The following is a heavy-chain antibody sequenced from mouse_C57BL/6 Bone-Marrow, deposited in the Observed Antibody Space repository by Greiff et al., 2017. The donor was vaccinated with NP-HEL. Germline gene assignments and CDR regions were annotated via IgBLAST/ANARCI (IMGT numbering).Heavy chain of an antibody. CDR3: AWVTTVVSDY. CDR2: IDPSDSYT. CDR1: GYTFTSYW. D-gene: IGHD1-1*01. J-gene: IGHJ2*01. V-gene: IGHV1-50*01. Sequence: VQLQQPGAELVKPGASVKLSCKASGYTFTSYWMQWVKQRPGQGLEWIGEIDPSDSYTNYNQKFKGKATLTVDTSSSTAYMQLSSLTSEDSAVYYCAWVTTVVSDYWGQGTTLTVSS.